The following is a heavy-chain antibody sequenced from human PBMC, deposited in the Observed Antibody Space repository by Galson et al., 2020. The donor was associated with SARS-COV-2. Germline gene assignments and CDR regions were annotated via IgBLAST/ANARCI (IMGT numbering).Heavy chain of an antibody. CDR2: ISWNGGSI. Sequence: SLKISCAASGFTFDDYAMHWVRQAPGKGLEWVSGISWNGGSIAYAESVKGRFTISRDNVKNSLFLQMSSLRPDDTAFYYCARDMGMGASGWATAYYYLGMDVWGQGTTVTVSS. CDR1: GFTFDDYA. CDR3: ARDMGMGASGWATAYYYLGMDV. V-gene: IGHV3-9*01. J-gene: IGHJ6*02. D-gene: IGHD6-19*01.